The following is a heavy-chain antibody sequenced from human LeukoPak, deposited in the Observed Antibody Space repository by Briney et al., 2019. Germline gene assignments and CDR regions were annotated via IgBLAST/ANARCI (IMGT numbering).Heavy chain of an antibody. Sequence: ASVKVSCKASGYTFSNYGISWLRQAPGQGLEWMGWISAYNGATKFAQKFRGRVTVTTDTSTSTAYVELGSLRPDDTAMYYCARDPSEHPFDSWGQGTLVTVSS. J-gene: IGHJ4*02. CDR3: ARDPSEHPFDS. CDR2: ISAYNGAT. CDR1: GYTFSNYG. D-gene: IGHD1-26*01. V-gene: IGHV1-18*01.